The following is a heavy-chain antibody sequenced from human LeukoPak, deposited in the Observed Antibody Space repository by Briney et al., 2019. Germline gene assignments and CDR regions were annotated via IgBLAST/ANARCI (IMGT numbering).Heavy chain of an antibody. Sequence: ASVKVSCKASGYTFTSYYMHWVRQAPGQGLEWMGIINPSGGSTSYAQKFQGRVTMTRDMSTSTVHMELSSLRSEDTAVYYCARADDSRWFDPWGQGTLVTVSS. D-gene: IGHD1-1*01. CDR2: INPSGGST. V-gene: IGHV1-46*01. J-gene: IGHJ5*02. CDR3: ARADDSRWFDP. CDR1: GYTFTSYY.